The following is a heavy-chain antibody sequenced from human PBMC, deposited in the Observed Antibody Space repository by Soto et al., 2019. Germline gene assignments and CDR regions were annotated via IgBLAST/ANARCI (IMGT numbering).Heavy chain of an antibody. CDR2: INPSGGST. D-gene: IGHD4-17*01. J-gene: IGHJ2*01. Sequence: ASVKVSCKASGYTFTSYYIHWVRQAPGQGLEWMGIINPSGGSTSYAQKFQGRVTMTRDTSTSTVYMELSSLRSEDTAVYHCARQADTVTTLSWYFDLWGRGTLVTVSS. CDR3: ARQADTVTTLSWYFDL. V-gene: IGHV1-46*01. CDR1: GYTFTSYY.